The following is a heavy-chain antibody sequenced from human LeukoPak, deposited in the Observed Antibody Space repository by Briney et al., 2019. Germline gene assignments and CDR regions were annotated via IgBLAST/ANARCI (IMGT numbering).Heavy chain of an antibody. D-gene: IGHD2-2*01. CDR1: GFTFTSSA. CDR2: IVVGSGNT. J-gene: IGHJ4*02. Sequence: SVKVSCKASGFTFTSSAVQWVRQARGQRLEWIGWIVVGSGNTNYAQKFQDRVTMTRDTSTSTAYLELSGLTSDDTAVYYCSTEDKYCTSTTCGDFWGQGTLVTVSS. CDR3: STEDKYCTSTTCGDF. V-gene: IGHV1-58*01.